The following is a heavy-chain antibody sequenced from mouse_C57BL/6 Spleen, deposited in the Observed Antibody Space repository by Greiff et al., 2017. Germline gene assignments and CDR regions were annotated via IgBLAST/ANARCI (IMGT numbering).Heavy chain of an antibody. Sequence: EVQLVESGEGLVKPGGSLKLSCAASGFTFSSYAMSWVRQTPEKRLEWVAYISSGGDSIYYADPVKGRFTISRDNARNTLYLQMSSLKSEDTAMYYCTRYGNRDWFAYWGQGTLVTVSA. CDR1: GFTFSSYA. J-gene: IGHJ3*01. CDR2: ISSGGDSI. D-gene: IGHD2-1*01. CDR3: TRYGNRDWFAY. V-gene: IGHV5-9-1*02.